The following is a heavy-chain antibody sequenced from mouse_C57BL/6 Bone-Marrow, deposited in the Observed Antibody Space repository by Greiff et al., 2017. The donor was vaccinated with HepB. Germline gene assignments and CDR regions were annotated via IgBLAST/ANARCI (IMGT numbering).Heavy chain of an antibody. CDR1: GYTFTSYW. CDR2: IDPSDSET. CDR3: ARSGHITTVVATEYFDG. J-gene: IGHJ1*03. D-gene: IGHD1-1*01. Sequence: VQLQQPGAELVMPGYSVKLSCKASGYTFTSYWMHWVKQRPIQGLEWIGNIDPSDSETNYNQKFKDKATLTGDKSSSTAYMPLSSLTSEDPAVYYCARSGHITTVVATEYFDGWGTGATVTVSS. V-gene: IGHV1-52*01.